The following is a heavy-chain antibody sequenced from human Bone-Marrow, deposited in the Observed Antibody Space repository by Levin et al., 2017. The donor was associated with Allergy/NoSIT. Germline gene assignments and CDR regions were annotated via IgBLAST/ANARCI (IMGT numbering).Heavy chain of an antibody. CDR1: GGSISTDGYA. V-gene: IGHV4-30-2*01. CDR3: ARHSGGHYFDY. D-gene: IGHD4-23*01. Sequence: LRLSCGVSGGSISTDGYAWSWIRQPPGKDLEWIGYIYHSGETYYSPSLKSRVTISVDTSKNQFSLRLTSMTAADTAVYYCARHSGGHYFDYWGQGTQVTVSS. CDR2: IYHSGET. J-gene: IGHJ4*02.